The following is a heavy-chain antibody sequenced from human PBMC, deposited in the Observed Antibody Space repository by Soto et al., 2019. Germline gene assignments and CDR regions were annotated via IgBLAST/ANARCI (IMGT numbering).Heavy chain of an antibody. V-gene: IGHV3-23*01. Sequence: ESLRLSFAASGFTFSSYAMSWVRQAAGKGLEWVSAISGSGGSTYYADSVKGRFTISRDNSKNTLYLQMNSLRAEDTAVYYCAKPLVSRSSVPFDPWGQGTLVTVSS. CDR3: AKPLVSRSSVPFDP. CDR1: GFTFSSYA. CDR2: ISGSGGST. J-gene: IGHJ5*02. D-gene: IGHD6-6*01.